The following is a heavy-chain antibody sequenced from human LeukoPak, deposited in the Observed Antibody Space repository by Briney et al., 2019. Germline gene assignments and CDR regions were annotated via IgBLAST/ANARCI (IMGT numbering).Heavy chain of an antibody. J-gene: IGHJ5*02. D-gene: IGHD2-2*01. CDR3: AKPPAAILGWFDP. CDR1: GFTFSSYA. Sequence: GASLRLPCAASGFTFSSYAMSWVRQAPGKGLEWVSAISGSSGSTYYADSVKGRFTISRDNSKNTLYLQMNSLRAEDTAVYYCAKPPAAILGWFDPWGQGTLVTVSS. V-gene: IGHV3-23*01. CDR2: ISGSSGST.